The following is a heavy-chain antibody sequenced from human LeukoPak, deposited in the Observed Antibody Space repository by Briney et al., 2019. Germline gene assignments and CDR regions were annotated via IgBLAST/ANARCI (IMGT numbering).Heavy chain of an antibody. V-gene: IGHV5-51*01. CDR1: GYRFTSYW. CDR2: IYPGDSDT. J-gene: IGHJ6*03. Sequence: GESLKISFKGSGYRFTSYWIGWVRPRPGKGVEGMGIIYPGDSDTRYSPSFQGQVTISADKSISTAYLQWSSLKASDTAMYYCARHVGRGYSGYGLDYYYYMDVWGKGTTVTVSS. CDR3: ARHVGRGYSGYGLDYYYYMDV. D-gene: IGHD5-12*01.